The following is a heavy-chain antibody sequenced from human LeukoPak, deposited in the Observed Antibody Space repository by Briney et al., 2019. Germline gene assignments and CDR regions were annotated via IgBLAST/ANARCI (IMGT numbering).Heavy chain of an antibody. CDR3: ARLTAAGNEDY. V-gene: IGHV5-51*01. D-gene: IGHD6-13*01. CDR2: IYPGDSES. CDR1: GFKFTAYW. J-gene: IGHJ4*02. Sequence: GESLKISCQGSGFKFTAYWIGWVRQMPGKGLEWVGIIYPGDSESRYSPSFQGQVTISADKSISTAYLQWSSLKASDTGMYYCARLTAAGNEDYWGQGTLVTVS.